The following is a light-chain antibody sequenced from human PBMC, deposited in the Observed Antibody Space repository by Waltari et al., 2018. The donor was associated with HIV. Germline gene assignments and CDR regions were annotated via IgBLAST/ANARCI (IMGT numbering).Light chain of an antibody. CDR2: GHS. J-gene: IGLJ3*02. CDR3: QSFDSSLGGWV. V-gene: IGLV1-40*01. CDR1: SSNIGAPSD. Sequence: QSVLTQPPSVSGAPGQRVTLPCPGRSSNIGAPSDGPGYQQFPGTAPKLLIHGHSNRPSGVPDRFSGSRSGTSSSLAISGLQAEDEAHYYCQSFDSSLGGWVFGGGTKLTVL.